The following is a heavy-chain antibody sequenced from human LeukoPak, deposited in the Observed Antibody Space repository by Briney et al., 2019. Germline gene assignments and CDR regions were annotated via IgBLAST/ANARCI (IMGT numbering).Heavy chain of an antibody. Sequence: SETLSLTCTVSGGSISSYYWSWIRQPPGKGLEWVGYIYYSGSTNYNPSLKSRVTISVDTSKNQFSLKLSSVTAADTAVYYCASNVWFGENVDAFDIWGQGTMVTVSS. D-gene: IGHD3-10*01. CDR3: ASNVWFGENVDAFDI. CDR1: GGSISSYY. CDR2: IYYSGST. J-gene: IGHJ3*02. V-gene: IGHV4-59*08.